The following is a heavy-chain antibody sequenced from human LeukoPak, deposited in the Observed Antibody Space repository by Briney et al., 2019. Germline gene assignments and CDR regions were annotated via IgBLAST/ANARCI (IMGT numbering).Heavy chain of an antibody. J-gene: IGHJ5*02. CDR3: ARDLPQSDNWFDP. Sequence: SETLSLTCAVYGGSFSGYYWSWIRQPPGKGLEWIGEINHSGSTNYNPSLKSRVTISVDTSKNQFSLKLSSVTAADTAVYYCARDLPQSDNWFDPWGQGTLVTVSS. CDR2: INHSGST. V-gene: IGHV4-34*01. CDR1: GGSFSGYY.